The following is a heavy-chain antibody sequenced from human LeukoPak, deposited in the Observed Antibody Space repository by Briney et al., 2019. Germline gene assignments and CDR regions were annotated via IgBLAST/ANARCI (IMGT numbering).Heavy chain of an antibody. Sequence: SETLSLTCSVSGVSTRSSHHYWAWIRQPPGRGPEWIATIFYSGTTYYNPSLRRRATISVDTSADQFSLRLYSVTVADTAIYYCATVPHNWNNYPSASNYFDPWGQGLLVTVSS. D-gene: IGHD1-1*01. CDR1: GVSTRSSHHY. J-gene: IGHJ5*02. CDR3: ATVPHNWNNYPSASNYFDP. CDR2: IFYSGTT. V-gene: IGHV4-39*07.